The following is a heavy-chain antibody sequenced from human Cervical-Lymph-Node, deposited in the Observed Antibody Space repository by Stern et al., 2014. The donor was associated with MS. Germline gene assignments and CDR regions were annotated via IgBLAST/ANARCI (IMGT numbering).Heavy chain of an antibody. J-gene: IGHJ5*02. Sequence: QLQLQESGPGLVKPSETLSLTCTVSGYSISSGYYWGWIRQPPGKGLEWIGTIYHSGSTYYNPSLKSRVTLSVDTSQEQFPLKLSSVTAADTAVYYCAREEQQLVHGNWFDPWGQGTLVTVSS. CDR1: GYSISSGYY. CDR3: AREEQQLVHGNWFDP. V-gene: IGHV4-38-2*02. CDR2: IYHSGST. D-gene: IGHD6-13*01.